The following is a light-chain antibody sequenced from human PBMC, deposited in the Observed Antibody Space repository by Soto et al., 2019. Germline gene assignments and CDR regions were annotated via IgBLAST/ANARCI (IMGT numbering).Light chain of an antibody. CDR3: QQYNSYSWS. V-gene: IGKV1-5*01. CDR2: DAS. CDR1: QSISSW. J-gene: IGKJ1*01. Sequence: DIQMTQSPSTLSASVGDRVTITCRASQSISSWLAWYQQKPGKAPKFLIYDASSLESGVPARFSGSGSGTEFTLTISILQPDDFATYYCQQYNSYSWSFGQGTEVEIK.